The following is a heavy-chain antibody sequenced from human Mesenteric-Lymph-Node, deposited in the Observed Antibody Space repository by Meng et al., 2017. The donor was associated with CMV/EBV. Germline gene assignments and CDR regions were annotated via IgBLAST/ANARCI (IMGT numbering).Heavy chain of an antibody. CDR3: VRSYNNNWHTFDY. D-gene: IGHD1-14*01. Sequence: GESLKISCAASGFTFSTYDMNWVRQGPGKGLEWVAIVSYDGSQKYYADSVKGRFTISRDNSKNSVYLQMNSLRAEDTATFYCVRSYNNNWHTFDYWGQGSLVTVSS. J-gene: IGHJ4*02. CDR2: VSYDGSQK. CDR1: GFTFSTYD. V-gene: IGHV3-30*14.